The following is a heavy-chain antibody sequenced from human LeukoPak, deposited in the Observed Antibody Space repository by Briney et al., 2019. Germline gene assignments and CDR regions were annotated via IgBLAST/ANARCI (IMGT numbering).Heavy chain of an antibody. CDR1: GGSFSGYY. J-gene: IGHJ6*03. Sequence: SETLSLTCAVYGGSFSGYYWSWIRQPPGKGLEWIGEINHSGSTNYNSSLKSRVTISVDTSKNQFSLKLSSVTAADTAVYYCAREMEDYDYVWGSYGGEYYYMDVWGKGTAVTVSS. CDR2: INHSGST. CDR3: AREMEDYDYVWGSYGGEYYYMDV. V-gene: IGHV4-34*01. D-gene: IGHD3-16*01.